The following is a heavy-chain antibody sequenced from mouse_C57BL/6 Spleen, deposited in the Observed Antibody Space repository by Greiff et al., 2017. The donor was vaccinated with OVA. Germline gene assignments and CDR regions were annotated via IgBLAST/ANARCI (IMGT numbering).Heavy chain of an antibody. CDR1: GYTFTDYN. J-gene: IGHJ4*01. V-gene: IGHV1-18*01. D-gene: IGHD2-4*01. CDR2: SNPNNGGT. CDR3: ARGRGLRRLDYYAMDY. Sequence: EVQLQQSGPELVKPGASVKIPCKASGYTFTDYNMDWVKQSHGKSLEWIGDSNPNNGGTIYNQKFKGKATLSVDKSSSTAYMELLSLTSEDTAVYYCARGRGLRRLDYYAMDYWGQGTSVTVSS.